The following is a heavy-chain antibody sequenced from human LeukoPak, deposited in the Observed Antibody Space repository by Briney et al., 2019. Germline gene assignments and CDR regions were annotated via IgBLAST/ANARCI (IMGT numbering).Heavy chain of an antibody. CDR1: GYTFTSYD. CDR3: ARGRSYQLLYLFDY. J-gene: IGHJ4*02. Sequence: ASVKVSCKASGYTFTSYDINWVRQATGQGLEWMGWMNPNSGNTGYAQKFQGRVTMTRNTSISTAYMELSSLRSEDTAVYYCARGRSYQLLYLFDYWGQETLVTVSS. CDR2: MNPNSGNT. D-gene: IGHD2-2*02. V-gene: IGHV1-8*01.